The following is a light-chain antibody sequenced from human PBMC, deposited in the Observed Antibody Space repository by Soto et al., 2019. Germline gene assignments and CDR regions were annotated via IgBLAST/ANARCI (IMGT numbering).Light chain of an antibody. CDR2: EVS. J-gene: IGLJ3*02. CDR3: SSYAGSNNLWV. CDR1: SSDVGGYNY. V-gene: IGLV2-8*01. Sequence: QHVLTQPPSASGSPGQSVTISCTGTSSDVGGYNYVSWYQQHPGKAPKLMIYEVSKRPSGVPDRFSGSKSGNTASLTVSGLQAEDEADYYCSSYAGSNNLWVFGGGTKLTVL.